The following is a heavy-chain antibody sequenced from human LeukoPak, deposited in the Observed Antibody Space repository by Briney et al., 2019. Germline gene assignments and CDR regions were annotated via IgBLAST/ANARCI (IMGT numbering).Heavy chain of an antibody. J-gene: IGHJ4*02. V-gene: IGHV3-48*02. CDR1: GLTFSTYS. CDR3: AREYSSSSGKALDY. CDR2: ISSSSSTI. D-gene: IGHD6-6*01. Sequence: PGGSLRLSCAASGLTFSTYSMSWVRQAPGKGLEWVSYISSSSSTIYYADSVKGRFTISRDNAKNSLHLQMNSLRDEDTAVYYCAREYSSSSGKALDYWGQGTLVTVSS.